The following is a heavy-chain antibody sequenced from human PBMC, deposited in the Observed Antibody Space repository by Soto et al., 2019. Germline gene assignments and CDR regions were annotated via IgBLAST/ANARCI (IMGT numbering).Heavy chain of an antibody. CDR1: GYTFTSYG. V-gene: IGHV1-18*04. J-gene: IGHJ5*02. D-gene: IGHD3-3*01. CDR3: ARDRGILGVVISGWFDP. CDR2: ISAYNGNT. Sequence: QVQLVQSGAEVKKPGASVKVSCKASGYTFTSYGISWVRQAPGQGLEWMGWISAYNGNTNYAQKLQGRVTMTTDTSTSTAYMELRSLRSDDTAVYYWARDRGILGVVISGWFDPWGQGTLVTVSS.